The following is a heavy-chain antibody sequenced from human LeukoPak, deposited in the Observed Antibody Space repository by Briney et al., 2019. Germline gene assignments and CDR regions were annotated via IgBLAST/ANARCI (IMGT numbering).Heavy chain of an antibody. J-gene: IGHJ4*02. Sequence: GGSLRLSCAASGFTLTNYAMSWVRQAPGMGLEWVSTISGRGSIAYYADSVKGRFTISRDNSKSTLFLHMNSPRVEDTAAYYCARVPYDSIAYHYFDYWGQGTLVTVSS. D-gene: IGHD3-22*01. CDR2: ISGRGSIA. CDR1: GFTLTNYA. CDR3: ARVPYDSIAYHYFDY. V-gene: IGHV3-23*01.